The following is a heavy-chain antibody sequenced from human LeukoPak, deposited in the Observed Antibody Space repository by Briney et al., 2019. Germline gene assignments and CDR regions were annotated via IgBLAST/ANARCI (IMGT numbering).Heavy chain of an antibody. CDR2: IYYSGST. V-gene: IGHV4-59*01. CDR1: GGSISSYY. CDR3: ARYQPLGAWFDP. Sequence: SETLSLTCTVSGGSISSYYWSWIRQPPGKGLEWIGYIYYSGSTNYNPSLKSRVTISVDTSKNQFSLKLSSVTAADTAVYYCARYQPLGAWFDPWGQGTLVTVSS. J-gene: IGHJ5*02. D-gene: IGHD2-2*01.